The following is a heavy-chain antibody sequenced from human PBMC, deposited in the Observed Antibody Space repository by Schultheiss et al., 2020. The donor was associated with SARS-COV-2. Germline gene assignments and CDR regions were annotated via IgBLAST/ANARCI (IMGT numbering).Heavy chain of an antibody. J-gene: IGHJ5*02. D-gene: IGHD3-3*01. V-gene: IGHV1-69*13. Sequence: SVKVSCKASGGTFSSYAISWVRQAPGQGLEWMGGIIPIFGTANYAQKFQGRVTITADESTSTAYMELASLSPDDTAVYYCARSPPRAGVGDWLDTWGQGTLVTVSS. CDR1: GGTFSSYA. CDR3: ARSPPRAGVGDWLDT. CDR2: IIPIFGTA.